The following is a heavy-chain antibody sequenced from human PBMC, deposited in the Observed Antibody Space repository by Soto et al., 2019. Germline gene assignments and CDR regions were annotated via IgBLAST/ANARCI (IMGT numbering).Heavy chain of an antibody. J-gene: IGHJ4*02. Sequence: ASVKVSCTASGYTFTSYGISWVRQAPGQGLEWMGWISAYNGNTNYAQKLQGRVTMTTDTSTSTAYMELRSLRSDDTAVYYCARDLYYYDSSGYYDYWGQGTMVTVSS. V-gene: IGHV1-18*01. CDR1: GYTFTSYG. CDR3: ARDLYYYDSSGYYDY. CDR2: ISAYNGNT. D-gene: IGHD3-22*01.